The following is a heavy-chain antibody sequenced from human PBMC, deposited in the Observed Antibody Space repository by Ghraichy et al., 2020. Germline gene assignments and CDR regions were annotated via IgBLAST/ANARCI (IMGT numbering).Heavy chain of an antibody. J-gene: IGHJ1*01. CDR3: AKGWYGDFLV. CDR2: IHHTGGS. V-gene: IGHV4-59*13. Sequence: SETLSLTCTVSGASMTDYYWTWIRQPPGKGLEWIGFIHHTGGSKYNPSLEGRVAISLDTSRGQFSLTVTPVTAADTAVYYCAKGWYGDFLVWGQGTLVNVSS. D-gene: IGHD3-10*01. CDR1: GASMTDYY.